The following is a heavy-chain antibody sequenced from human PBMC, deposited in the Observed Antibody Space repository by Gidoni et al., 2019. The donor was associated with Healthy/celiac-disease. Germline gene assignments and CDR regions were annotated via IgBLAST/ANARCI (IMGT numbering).Heavy chain of an antibody. Sequence: GSISSSSYYWGWIRQPPGKGLEWIGSIYYSGSTYYNPFLKSRVTISVDTSKNQFSLKLSSVTAADTAVYYWARSVPAAPGMFGVVVRGYYFDYGGQGTLVTVSS. D-gene: IGHD3-3*01. CDR2: IYYSGST. V-gene: IGHV4-39*01. J-gene: IGHJ4*02. CDR1: GSISSSSYY. CDR3: ARSVPAAPGMFGVVVRGYYFDY.